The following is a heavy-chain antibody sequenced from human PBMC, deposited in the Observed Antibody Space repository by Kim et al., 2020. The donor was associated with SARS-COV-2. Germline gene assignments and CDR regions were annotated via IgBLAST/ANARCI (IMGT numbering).Heavy chain of an antibody. Sequence: GGSLRLSCAASGFTFSSYSMNWVRQAPGKGLEWVSSISSSSSYIYYADSVKGRFTISRDNAKNSLYLQMNSLRAEDTAVYYCARDRPNYYDSSGYYVWGQGTLVTVSS. CDR1: GFTFSSYS. J-gene: IGHJ4*02. D-gene: IGHD3-22*01. V-gene: IGHV3-21*04. CDR2: ISSSSSYI. CDR3: ARDRPNYYDSSGYYV.